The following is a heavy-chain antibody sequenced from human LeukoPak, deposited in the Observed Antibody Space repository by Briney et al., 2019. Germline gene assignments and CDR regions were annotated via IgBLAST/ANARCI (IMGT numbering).Heavy chain of an antibody. CDR2: INRSGST. CDR1: GGSFSGYY. D-gene: IGHD3-22*01. CDR3: ARLDDNSGYFH. J-gene: IGHJ4*02. V-gene: IGHV4-34*01. Sequence: SETLSLTCAVYGGSFSGYYWSWIRQPPGKGLEWIGEINRSGSTNYNPSLKSRVTISVDTSKNQFSLKLSSVTAADTAVYYCARLDDNSGYFHWGQGTLVTVSS.